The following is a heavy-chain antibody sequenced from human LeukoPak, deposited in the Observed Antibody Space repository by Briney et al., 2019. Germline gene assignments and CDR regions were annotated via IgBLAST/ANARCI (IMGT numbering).Heavy chain of an antibody. V-gene: IGHV4-31*03. CDR1: GGSISSGGYY. J-gene: IGHJ6*02. Sequence: SQTLSLTCTVPGGSISSGGYYWSWIRQHPGKGLEWIGYIYYSGSTYYNPSLKSRVTISVDTSKNQFSLKLSSVTAADTAGYYWPRGRAWVPTTGYYYYGRDVWGQGTTVTVSS. D-gene: IGHD1-1*01. CDR2: IYYSGST. CDR3: PRGRAWVPTTGYYYYGRDV.